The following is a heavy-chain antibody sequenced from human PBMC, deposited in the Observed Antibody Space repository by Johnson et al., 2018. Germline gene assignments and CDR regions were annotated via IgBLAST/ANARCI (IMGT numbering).Heavy chain of an antibody. V-gene: IGHV3-33*01. CDR2: IWYDGSNK. CDR3: ARRQRGSGNGMDV. CDR1: GFTFSSYG. Sequence: QVELVEAGGGVVEPGRSLRLCCAASGFTFSSYGMHWVRQAPGTGLEWVAVIWYDGSNKYSADSVKGRFTISRDNSKNTLYLQMNSLRAEDTAVYYCARRQRGSGNGMDVWGQGTTVTVSS. J-gene: IGHJ6*02. D-gene: IGHD3-10*01.